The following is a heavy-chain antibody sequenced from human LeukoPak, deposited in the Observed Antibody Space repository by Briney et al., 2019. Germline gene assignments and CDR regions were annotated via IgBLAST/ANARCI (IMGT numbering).Heavy chain of an antibody. CDR3: ARLLACSSTSCQSGWFDP. V-gene: IGHV1-18*01. D-gene: IGHD2-2*01. J-gene: IGHJ5*02. CDR1: GYTFTSYG. CDR2: ISAYNGNT. Sequence: AAVKVSCKASGYTFTSYGISWVRQAPGQGLEWMGWISAYNGNTNYAQKLQGRVTMTTDTSTSTAYMELRSLRSDDTAVYYCARLLACSSTSCQSGWFDPWGQGTLVTVSS.